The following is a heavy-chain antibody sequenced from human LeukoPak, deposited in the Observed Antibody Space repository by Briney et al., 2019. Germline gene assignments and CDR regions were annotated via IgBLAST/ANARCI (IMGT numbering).Heavy chain of an antibody. J-gene: IGHJ4*02. CDR3: ARGLAAAGTSYFDY. CDR2: IYYSGST. D-gene: IGHD6-13*01. Sequence: RTSETLSLTCTVSGGSINSYYWSWIRQPPGKGLEWIGYIYYSGSTNYSPSLKGRVTISVDTSKNQFSLKLSSVTAADTAVYYCARGLAAAGTSYFDYWGQGTLVTVSS. CDR1: GGSINSYY. V-gene: IGHV4-59*01.